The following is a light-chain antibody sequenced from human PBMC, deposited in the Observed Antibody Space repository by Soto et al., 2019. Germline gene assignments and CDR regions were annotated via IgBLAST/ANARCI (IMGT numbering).Light chain of an antibody. Sequence: QSVLTQPASVSGSPGESITVSCTGTSSDVGGYNYVSWYQQLPGKAPQLMIFEVSNRPSGASDRFSGSKSGNTASLTISGLQPEDEADYYCSSYTNSRLVVFGGGTKVTVL. CDR2: EVS. V-gene: IGLV2-14*03. CDR3: SSYTNSRLVV. J-gene: IGLJ2*01. CDR1: SSDVGGYNY.